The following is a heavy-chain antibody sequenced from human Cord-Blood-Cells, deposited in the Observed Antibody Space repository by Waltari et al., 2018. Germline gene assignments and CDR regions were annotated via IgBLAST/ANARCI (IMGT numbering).Heavy chain of an antibody. Sequence: EVQLLESGGGLVQPGGSLRLSCAASGFTFSSYAMSWVRQAPGKGLEWVSAISGSGGSTYHAGAVKGRFTISRDNSKNTLYLQMNSLRAEDTAVYYCAKGLPYSSSWYSYFQHWGQGTLVTVSS. CDR1: GFTFSSYA. D-gene: IGHD6-13*01. CDR2: ISGSGGST. CDR3: AKGLPYSSSWYSYFQH. V-gene: IGHV3-23*01. J-gene: IGHJ1*01.